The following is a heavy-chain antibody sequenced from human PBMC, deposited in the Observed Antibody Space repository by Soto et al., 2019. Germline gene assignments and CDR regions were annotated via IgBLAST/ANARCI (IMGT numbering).Heavy chain of an antibody. Sequence: GGSLRLSCAASGFTFSSYAMSWVRQAPGKGQEWVSAISGSGGSTYYADSVKGRFTISRDNSKNTLYLQMNSLRAEDTAVYYCAKAEDYYYYYGMDVWGQGTTVTVSS. CDR1: GFTFSSYA. CDR2: ISGSGGST. J-gene: IGHJ6*02. CDR3: AKAEDYYYYYGMDV. V-gene: IGHV3-23*01.